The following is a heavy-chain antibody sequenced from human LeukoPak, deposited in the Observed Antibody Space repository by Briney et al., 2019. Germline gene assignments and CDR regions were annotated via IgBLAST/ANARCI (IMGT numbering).Heavy chain of an antibody. CDR3: AREHGSGSYYNPVGFDY. Sequence: ASVKVSCKASGYTFSSYGISWVRQAPGQGLEWMGWISAYNGNIDYIQKFQGRVTMTTDTSTSTACMELRSLRSDDTAVYYCAREHGSGSYYNPVGFDYWGQGILVTVS. D-gene: IGHD3-10*01. J-gene: IGHJ4*02. CDR1: GYTFSSYG. CDR2: ISAYNGNI. V-gene: IGHV1-18*04.